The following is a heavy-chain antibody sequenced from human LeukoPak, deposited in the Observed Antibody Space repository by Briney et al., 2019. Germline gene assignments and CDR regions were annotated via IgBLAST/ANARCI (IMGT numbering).Heavy chain of an antibody. CDR3: ARLAYDSSGYETAFDI. CDR2: IYYGGST. CDR1: GGSISSSSYY. V-gene: IGHV4-39*01. D-gene: IGHD3-22*01. Sequence: SETLSLTCTVSGGSISSSSYYWGWIRQPPGKGLEWIGSIYYGGSTYYNPSLKSRVTISVDTPKNQFSLKLSSVTAADTAVYYCARLAYDSSGYETAFDIWGQGTMVTVSS. J-gene: IGHJ3*02.